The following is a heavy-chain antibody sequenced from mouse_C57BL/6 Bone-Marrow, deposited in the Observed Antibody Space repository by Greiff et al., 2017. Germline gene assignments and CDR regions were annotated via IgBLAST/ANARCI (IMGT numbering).Heavy chain of an antibody. CDR2: ISSGGSYT. Sequence: EVHLVESGGDLVKPGGSLKLSCAASGFTFSSYGMSWVRQTPDKRLEWVATISSGGSYTYYPDSVKGRFTISRDNAKNTLYLQMSSLKSEDTAMYYCARRGYSNYFWYFDVWGTGTTVTVSS. CDR1: GFTFSSYG. D-gene: IGHD2-5*01. CDR3: ARRGYSNYFWYFDV. V-gene: IGHV5-6*01. J-gene: IGHJ1*03.